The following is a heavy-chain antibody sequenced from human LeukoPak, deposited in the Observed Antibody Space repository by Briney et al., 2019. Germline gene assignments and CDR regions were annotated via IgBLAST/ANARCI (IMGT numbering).Heavy chain of an antibody. CDR1: GYSISSGYY. CDR3: ARPGQPSVTTSYAFDI. D-gene: IGHD4-17*01. Sequence: PSETLSLTXAVSGYSISSGYYWGWIRQPPGKGLEWIGSIYHSGSTYYNPSLKSRVTISVDTSKNQFSLKLSSVTAADTAVYYCARPGQPSVTTSYAFDIWGQGTMVTVSS. CDR2: IYHSGST. V-gene: IGHV4-38-2*01. J-gene: IGHJ3*02.